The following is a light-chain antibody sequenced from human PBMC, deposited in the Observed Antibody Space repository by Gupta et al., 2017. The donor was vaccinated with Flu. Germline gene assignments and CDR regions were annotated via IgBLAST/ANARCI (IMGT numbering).Light chain of an antibody. V-gene: IGLV1-47*01. CDR3: AAWDDSQSLWV. J-gene: IGLJ3*02. CDR1: SSNIGINY. CDR2: SDH. Sequence: TISCAGTSSNIGINYVYWNQHRPETAPNLLICSDHQRLSGVPDRFSGSKYGTSATLAISGLRSEDEGDYYCAAWDDSQSLWVFGGGTKLTVL.